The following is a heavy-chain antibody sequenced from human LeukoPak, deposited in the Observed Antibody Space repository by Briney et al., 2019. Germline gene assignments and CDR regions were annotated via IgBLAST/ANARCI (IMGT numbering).Heavy chain of an antibody. D-gene: IGHD2-21*02. Sequence: GASVKVSCKASGYTFTSYGISWVRQAPGQGLEWMGWISAYNGNTNYAQKLQGRVTMTTDTSTSTAYMELRSLRSDDTAVYYCARVLASTGAYCGGDCYHYYFDYWGQGTLVTVSS. V-gene: IGHV1-18*01. CDR2: ISAYNGNT. J-gene: IGHJ4*02. CDR3: ARVLASTGAYCGGDCYHYYFDY. CDR1: GYTFTSYG.